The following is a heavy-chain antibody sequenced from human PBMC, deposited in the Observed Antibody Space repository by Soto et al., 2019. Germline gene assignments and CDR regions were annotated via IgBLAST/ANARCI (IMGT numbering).Heavy chain of an antibody. CDR3: ARDRSIVVVVAATSHAFDI. CDR2: ISSSSGTI. Sequence: GGSLRLSCTASGFTFSDYSMNWVRHAPGKGLEWVSYISSSSGTIHYADSVKGRFTISRDNAKNTLYLHMNSLRAEDTAVYYCARDRSIVVVVAATSHAFDIWGQGTMVTVSS. CDR1: GFTFSDYS. V-gene: IGHV3-48*01. D-gene: IGHD2-15*01. J-gene: IGHJ3*02.